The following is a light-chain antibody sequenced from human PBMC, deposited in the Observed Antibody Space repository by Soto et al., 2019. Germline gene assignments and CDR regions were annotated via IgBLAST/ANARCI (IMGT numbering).Light chain of an antibody. CDR3: QQRDNWPRT. Sequence: EIVLTQSPATLSLSPGERATLSCRAIQSVSSNLAWYQPKPGQSPRLLIYGASNRATGIPARFSGSGSGTDFTLTVSSLEPEYFAVYYCQQRDNWPRTFGQGTKVDI. V-gene: IGKV3-11*01. CDR1: QSVSSN. CDR2: GAS. J-gene: IGKJ2*01.